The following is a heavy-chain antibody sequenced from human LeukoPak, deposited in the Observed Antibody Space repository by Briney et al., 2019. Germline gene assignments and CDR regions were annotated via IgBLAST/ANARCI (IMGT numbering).Heavy chain of an antibody. CDR1: GYTFTAYY. CDR3: ARGGQGAPLDY. Sequence: ASVKVSFKSSGYTFTAYYMHWVRQAPGQGLEWMGWINPNSGGTNYAQKFQGRVTMTRDTSISTAYMELSRLRSDDTALYSCARGGQGAPLDYWGQGSLVTVSS. J-gene: IGHJ4*02. V-gene: IGHV1-2*02. CDR2: INPNSGGT. D-gene: IGHD1-26*01.